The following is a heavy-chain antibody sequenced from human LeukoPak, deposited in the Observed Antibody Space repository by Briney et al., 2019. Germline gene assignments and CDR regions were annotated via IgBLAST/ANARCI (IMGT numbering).Heavy chain of an antibody. V-gene: IGHV5-10-1*01. CDR1: GYSFTSYW. J-gene: IGHJ4*02. Sequence: GEALKISCKGSGYSFTSYWISWVRQMSGKGLGWRGRIDPSDSYTNYGPSFQGHVTISVDKSISTAYLQWSSLNASDSAMYYCARRLQRHFDYWGQGTLVTVSS. D-gene: IGHD2-15*01. CDR3: ARRLQRHFDY. CDR2: IDPSDSYT.